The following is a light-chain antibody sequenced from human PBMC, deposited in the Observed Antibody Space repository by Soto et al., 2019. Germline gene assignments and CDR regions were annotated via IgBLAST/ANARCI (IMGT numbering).Light chain of an antibody. J-gene: IGKJ1*01. CDR2: GAS. V-gene: IGKV3-15*01. CDR3: QQYNNWPPWT. Sequence: ETVLTQSPGTLSLSPGERATLSCRASQSVSSNLLAWYQQKPGQAPRLLIYGASTRATGIPARFSGSGSRTEFTLTISSLQSEDFAVYYCQQYNNWPPWTFGQGTKVDIK. CDR1: QSVSSN.